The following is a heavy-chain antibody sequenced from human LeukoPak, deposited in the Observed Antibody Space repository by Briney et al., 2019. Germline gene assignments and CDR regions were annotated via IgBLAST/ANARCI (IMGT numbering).Heavy chain of an antibody. J-gene: IGHJ3*02. CDR1: GGSISSYF. V-gene: IGHV4-59*12. CDR3: ARDYYDSSGYYEGDGFDI. CDR2: ISYSGST. D-gene: IGHD3-22*01. Sequence: SETLSLTCTVSGGSISSYFWSWIRQPPGKGLEWIGYISYSGSTNYNPSLKSRVTMSVDTSKNQFSLKLSSVTAADTAVYYCARDYYDSSGYYEGDGFDIWGQETMGTVSS.